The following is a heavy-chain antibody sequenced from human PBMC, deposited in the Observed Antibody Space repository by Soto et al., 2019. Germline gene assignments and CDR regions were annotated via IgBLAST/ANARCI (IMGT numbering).Heavy chain of an antibody. Sequence: SVKASSKDPRYTLNSYAINWARQATRQGLEWMGWMNPNSGNTGYAQKFQGRVTMTRNTSISTAYMELSSLRSEDTAVYYCARVGADFWSGYYTFYYYYYMDVWGKGTTVTVSS. V-gene: IGHV1-8*01. J-gene: IGHJ6*03. D-gene: IGHD3-3*01. CDR3: ARVGADFWSGYYTFYYYYYMDV. CDR1: RYTLNSYA. CDR2: MNPNSGNT.